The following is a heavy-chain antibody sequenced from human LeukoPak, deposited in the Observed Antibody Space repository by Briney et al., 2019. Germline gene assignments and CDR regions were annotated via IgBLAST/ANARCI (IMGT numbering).Heavy chain of an antibody. CDR3: ARDRDKDYYYGMDV. J-gene: IGHJ6*02. CDR1: GFTFSSYW. CDR2: IKQDGSEK. Sequence: GGSLRLSCAASGFTFSSYWMSWVRQAPGKGLEWVANIKQDGSEKYYVDSVKGRFTISRDNSKNTLYLQMNSLRAEDTAVYYCARDRDKDYYYGMDVWGQGTTVTVSS. V-gene: IGHV3-7*01. D-gene: IGHD2-15*01.